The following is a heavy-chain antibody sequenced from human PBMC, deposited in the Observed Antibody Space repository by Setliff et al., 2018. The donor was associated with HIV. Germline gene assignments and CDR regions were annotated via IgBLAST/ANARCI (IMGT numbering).Heavy chain of an antibody. J-gene: IGHJ4*02. D-gene: IGHD5-18*01. CDR2: ISAYNGNT. V-gene: IGHV1-18*01. Sequence: ASVKVSCKASGYTFTSYGISWVRQAPGQGLEWMGWISAYNGNTNYAQNFQGRVTMTTDTSTSTVYMELRSLRSDDTAVYYCAREPIKETSMPVDYWGQGTLVTVSS. CDR3: AREPIKETSMPVDY. CDR1: GYTFTSYG.